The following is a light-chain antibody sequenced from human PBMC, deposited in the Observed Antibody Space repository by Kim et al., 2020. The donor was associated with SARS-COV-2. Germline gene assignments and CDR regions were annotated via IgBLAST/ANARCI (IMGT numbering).Light chain of an antibody. J-gene: IGKJ1*01. CDR3: QKYNSAPWT. V-gene: IGKV1-27*01. CDR2: AAS. CDR1: QDIANS. Sequence: ASVGDRFTITGRASQDIANSIAWSQQKPGKVPNLLIYAASTFQSVVPSLFSGSGSGTQFTINIGSRQTEDVATYYCQKYNSAPWTFGPGTKVDIK.